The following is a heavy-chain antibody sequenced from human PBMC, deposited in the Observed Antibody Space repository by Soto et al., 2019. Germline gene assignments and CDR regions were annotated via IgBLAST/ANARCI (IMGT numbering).Heavy chain of an antibody. J-gene: IGHJ6*02. D-gene: IGHD2-2*01. CDR2: IDPSDSYT. CDR1: GYSFTSYC. CDR3: ARRIIVASYYYYGMDV. Sequence: PGESLKISCKGSGYSFTSYCISWVRQMPGKGLEWMGRIDPSDSYTNYSPSFQGHVTISADKSISTAYLQWSSLKASDTAMYYCARRIIVASYYYYGMDVRGQVTTVTVS. V-gene: IGHV5-10-1*01.